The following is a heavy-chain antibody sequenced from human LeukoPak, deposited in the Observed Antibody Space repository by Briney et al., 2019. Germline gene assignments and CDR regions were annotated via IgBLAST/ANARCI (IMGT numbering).Heavy chain of an antibody. CDR2: ISYDGSNK. CDR3: AKWGGDDYGDYLDY. J-gene: IGHJ4*02. CDR1: GFTFSSYG. V-gene: IGHV3-30*18. D-gene: IGHD4-17*01. Sequence: PGGSLRLSCAASGFTFSSYGMPWVRQAPGKGLEWVAVISYDGSNKYYADSVKGRFTISRDNSKNTLYLQMNSLRAEDTAVYYCAKWGGDDYGDYLDYWGQGTLVTVSS.